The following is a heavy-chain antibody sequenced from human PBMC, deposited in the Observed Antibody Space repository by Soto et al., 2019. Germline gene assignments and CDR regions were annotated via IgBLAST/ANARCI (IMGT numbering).Heavy chain of an antibody. V-gene: IGHV1-69*02. CDR3: ATRLGSVYRAFDY. CDR1: GDTFNFYT. Sequence: QVPLVQSGAEVKKPGSSVEVSCKASGDTFNFYTINSVRQAPGLGIEWMGRFNPILSMSNSALSFQGSVTLTADKSTIPAYIVLSSLGSDDTAVYYGATRLGSVYRAFDYLVLVVMGTVSA. D-gene: IGHD2-8*01. J-gene: IGHJ4*02. CDR2: FNPILSMS.